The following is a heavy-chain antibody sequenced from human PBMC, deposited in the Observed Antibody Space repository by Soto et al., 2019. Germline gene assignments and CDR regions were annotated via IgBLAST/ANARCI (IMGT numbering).Heavy chain of an antibody. CDR3: ARWSQNVYYYYYYGMDV. CDR2: ISGSGGST. V-gene: IGHV3-23*01. Sequence: EVQLLESGGGLVQPGGSLRLSCAASGFTFSSYAMSWVRQAPGKGLEWVSAISGSGGSTYYADSVKGRFTISRDNSKKAVYLQMNSLSAEDTAVYYCARWSQNVYYYYYYGMDVWGQGTTVTVSS. D-gene: IGHD2-15*01. CDR1: GFTFSSYA. J-gene: IGHJ6*02.